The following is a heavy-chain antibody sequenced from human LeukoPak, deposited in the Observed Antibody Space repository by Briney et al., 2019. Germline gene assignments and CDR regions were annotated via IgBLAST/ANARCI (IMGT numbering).Heavy chain of an antibody. CDR2: IKHDGSEK. Sequence: GGSLRLSCVGSGFTFSSYWMSWVRQVPGKGLEWMANIKHDGSEKYYVDSVKGRFTISRDDAKNSLNLQMNSLRAEDTAVYYCARGRLRDYWGQGTLVTVSS. D-gene: IGHD3-22*01. CDR1: GFTFSSYW. J-gene: IGHJ4*02. CDR3: ARGRLRDY. V-gene: IGHV3-7*01.